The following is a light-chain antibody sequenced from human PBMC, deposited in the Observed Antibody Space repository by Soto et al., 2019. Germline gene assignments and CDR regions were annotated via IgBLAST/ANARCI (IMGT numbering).Light chain of an antibody. Sequence: SSELTQPPSGSVAPGQTARITCGGNNIGSKSVHWYQQKPGQAPVLVVYDDSDRPSGIRERFSGSNSGNRATLTISRVEAGDEADYYCQVWDSSSDHWVFGGGTKLTVL. V-gene: IGLV3-21*02. J-gene: IGLJ3*02. CDR2: DDS. CDR3: QVWDSSSDHWV. CDR1: NIGSKS.